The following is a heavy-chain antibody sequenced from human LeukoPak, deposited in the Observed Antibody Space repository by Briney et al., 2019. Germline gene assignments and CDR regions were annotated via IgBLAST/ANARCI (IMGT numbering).Heavy chain of an antibody. CDR1: GFTFSSYP. CDR2: ISGSGDST. Sequence: GGSLRLSCSASGFTFSSYPMNWVRQAPGKGLEWVSAISGSGDSTYYADSVKGRFTISRDNAKNSLYLQMNSLRAEDTAVYYCARAYDFWSGPRGYWGQGTLVTVSS. D-gene: IGHD3-3*01. J-gene: IGHJ4*02. V-gene: IGHV3-23*01. CDR3: ARAYDFWSGPRGY.